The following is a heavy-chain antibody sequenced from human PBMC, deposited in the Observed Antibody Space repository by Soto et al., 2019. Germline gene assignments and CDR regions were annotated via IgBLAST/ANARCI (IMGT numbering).Heavy chain of an antibody. Sequence: ASVKVSRKASGYTFTSYGISWVRQAPGQGLEWMGWISAYNGNTNYAQKLQGRVTMTTDTSTSTAYMELRSLRSDDTAVYYCARAILGYCSGGSCGDDYWGQGTLVTVSS. CDR1: GYTFTSYG. D-gene: IGHD2-15*01. CDR2: ISAYNGNT. J-gene: IGHJ4*02. V-gene: IGHV1-18*01. CDR3: ARAILGYCSGGSCGDDY.